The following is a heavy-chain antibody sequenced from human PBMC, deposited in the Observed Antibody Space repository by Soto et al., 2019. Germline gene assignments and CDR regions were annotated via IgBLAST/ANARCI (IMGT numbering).Heavy chain of an antibody. Sequence: QVQLVESGGGVVQPGRSLRLSCAASGFTFSSYGMHWVRQAPGKGLEWVAVIWYDGSNKYYADSVKGRFTISRDNSKNTRYLQMNSLRAEDTAVYYCARDEWLRPAHSPTYYGMDVWGQGTTVTVSS. CDR3: ARDEWLRPAHSPTYYGMDV. J-gene: IGHJ6*02. D-gene: IGHD5-12*01. CDR1: GFTFSSYG. CDR2: IWYDGSNK. V-gene: IGHV3-33*01.